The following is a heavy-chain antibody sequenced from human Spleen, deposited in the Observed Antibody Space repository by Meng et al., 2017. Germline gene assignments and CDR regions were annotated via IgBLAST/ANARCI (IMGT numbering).Heavy chain of an antibody. V-gene: IGHV4-34*01. Sequence: APSQEWGAGLLNPSETLSPTCAVYGGSLSGYYWSWIRQPPGKGLEWIGEINHSGSTNYNPSLKSRVTISVDTSKNQFSLKLSSVTAADTAVYYCARGVRNYARKYFQHWGQGTLVTVSS. J-gene: IGHJ1*01. CDR1: GGSLSGYY. D-gene: IGHD1-7*01. CDR2: INHSGST. CDR3: ARGVRNYARKYFQH.